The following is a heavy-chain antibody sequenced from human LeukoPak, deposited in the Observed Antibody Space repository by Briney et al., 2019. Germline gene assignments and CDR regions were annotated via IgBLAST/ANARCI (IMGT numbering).Heavy chain of an antibody. D-gene: IGHD1-7*01. CDR3: ARDPYNWNYLASPPFDY. J-gene: IGHJ4*02. CDR1: GYTFTSYG. V-gene: IGHV1-2*02. Sequence: GASVKVSCKASGYTFTSYGISWVRQAPGQGLEWMGWINPNSGGTNYAQKFQGRVTMTRDTSISTAYMELSRLRSDDTAVYYCARDPYNWNYLASPPFDYWGQGTLVTVSS. CDR2: INPNSGGT.